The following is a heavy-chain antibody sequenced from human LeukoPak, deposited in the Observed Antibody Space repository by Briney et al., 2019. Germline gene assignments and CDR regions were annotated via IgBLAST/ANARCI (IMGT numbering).Heavy chain of an antibody. V-gene: IGHV3-30*01. CDR1: GFTFSSYA. Sequence: GGSLRLSCAASGFTFSSYAMHWVRQAPGKGLEWVAVISYDGSNKYYADSVKGRFTISRDNSKNTLYLQMNSLRAEDTAVYYCAREVLVPEGNGENWFDPWGQGTLVTVSS. CDR2: ISYDGSNK. J-gene: IGHJ5*02. CDR3: AREVLVPEGNGENWFDP. D-gene: IGHD3-10*01.